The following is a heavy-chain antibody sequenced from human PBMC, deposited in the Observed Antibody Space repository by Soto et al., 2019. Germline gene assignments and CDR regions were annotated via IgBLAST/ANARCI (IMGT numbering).Heavy chain of an antibody. CDR3: ARCRGSGWYSYYYMDV. CDR1: GDSISSYY. D-gene: IGHD6-19*01. Sequence: PSETLSLTCTVSGDSISSYYWSWIRQPPGKGLEWIGYIYYSGSTNYNPSLKSRVTISVDTSKNQFSLKLSSVTAADTAVYYCARCRGSGWYSYYYMDVWGQGTTVTVSS. J-gene: IGHJ6*03. CDR2: IYYSGST. V-gene: IGHV4-59*01.